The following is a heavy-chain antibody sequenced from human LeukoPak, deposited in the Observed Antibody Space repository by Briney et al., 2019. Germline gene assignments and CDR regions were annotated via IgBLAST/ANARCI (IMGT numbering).Heavy chain of an antibody. CDR3: ARSEWLWGFDP. CDR1: GYTFISYG. V-gene: IGHV1-18*01. J-gene: IGHJ5*02. CDR2: ISAYNGNI. Sequence: GASVKVSCKASGYTFISYGITWVRQAPGQGLEWLGWISAYNGNIDYAQKFQGRVTMTRDTSTSTVYMELSSLRSEDTAVYYCARSEWLWGFDPWGQGTLVTVSS. D-gene: IGHD3-3*01.